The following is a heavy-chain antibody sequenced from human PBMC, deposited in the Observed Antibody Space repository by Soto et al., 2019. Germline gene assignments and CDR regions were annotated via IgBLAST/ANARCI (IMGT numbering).Heavy chain of an antibody. Sequence: GGSLRLSWAASGFTFSIYAMSWVLQAPGKGLEWVSTISGSGGDTYYADSVKGRFTISRDNSKNTLYLQMSSLRAEDTAVYYCVIDGYSSGWYTGYYYYGMDVWGQGTTVTVSS. CDR2: ISGSGGDT. CDR3: VIDGYSSGWYTGYYYYGMDV. V-gene: IGHV3-23*01. J-gene: IGHJ6*02. D-gene: IGHD6-19*01. CDR1: GFTFSIYA.